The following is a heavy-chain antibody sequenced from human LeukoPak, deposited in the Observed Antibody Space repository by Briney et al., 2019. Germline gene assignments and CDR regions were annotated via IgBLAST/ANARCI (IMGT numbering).Heavy chain of an antibody. CDR2: ISAYNGNT. CDR1: GYTFTSYG. CDR3: AREYSGYDWGHFDY. V-gene: IGHV1-18*01. J-gene: IGHJ4*02. D-gene: IGHD5-12*01. Sequence: GASVKVSCKASGYTFTSYGITWVGQAPGQGREWMGWISAYNGNTNYAQKLQGRVTMTTDTSTSTAYMELRSLRSDDTAVYYCAREYSGYDWGHFDYWGQGTLVTVSS.